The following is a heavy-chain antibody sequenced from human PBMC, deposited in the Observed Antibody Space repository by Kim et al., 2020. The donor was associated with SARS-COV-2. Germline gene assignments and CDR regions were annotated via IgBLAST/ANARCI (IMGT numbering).Heavy chain of an antibody. D-gene: IGHD6-19*01. V-gene: IGHV3-23*01. CDR1: GFTFSNYV. J-gene: IGHJ4*02. Sequence: GGSLRLSCAASGFTFSNYVMTWVRQAPGKGLERVSAISMSGDSTYYADSVKGRFTVSRDNSKNTLYLQMNNLRAEDTAVYYCAKKYLVLAGSDPFDSWGQGTLVTVSS. CDR2: ISMSGDST. CDR3: AKKYLVLAGSDPFDS.